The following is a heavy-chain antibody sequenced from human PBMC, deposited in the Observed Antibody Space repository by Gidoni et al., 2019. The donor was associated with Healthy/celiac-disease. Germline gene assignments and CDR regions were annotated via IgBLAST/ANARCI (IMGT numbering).Heavy chain of an antibody. CDR3: ARVNITIFYYFQH. CDR2: IYSGGST. Sequence: EVQLVESGGGLIQPGGSLRLSCAASGFTVSSNYMSWVRQAPGKGLEWVSVIYSGGSTYYADSVKGRFTISRDNSKNTLYLQMNSLRAEDTAVYYCARVNITIFYYFQHWGQGTLVTVSS. J-gene: IGHJ1*01. V-gene: IGHV3-53*01. CDR1: GFTVSSNY. D-gene: IGHD3-9*01.